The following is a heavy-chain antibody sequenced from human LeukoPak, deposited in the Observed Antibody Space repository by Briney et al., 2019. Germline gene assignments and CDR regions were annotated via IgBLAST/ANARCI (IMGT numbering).Heavy chain of an antibody. CDR3: ARPYYDSSGVNWFDP. D-gene: IGHD3-22*01. J-gene: IGHJ5*02. Sequence: ASVKVSCKASGYTFTSYGISWVRQAPRQGLEWMGWISAYNGNTNYAQKLQGRVTMTTDTSTSTAYMELRSLRSDDTAVYYCARPYYDSSGVNWFDPWGQGTLVTVSS. CDR2: ISAYNGNT. V-gene: IGHV1-18*01. CDR1: GYTFTSYG.